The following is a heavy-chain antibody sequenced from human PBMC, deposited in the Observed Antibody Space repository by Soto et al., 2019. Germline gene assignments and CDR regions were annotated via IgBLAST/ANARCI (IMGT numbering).Heavy chain of an antibody. Sequence: QVQLVESGGGVVQPGRSLRLSCAASGFTFSSYGMHWVRQAPGKGLEWVAVIWYDGSNKYYADSVKGRFTISRDNSKNTLYLQMNSLRAEDTAVYYCARDRYSSGWYDIDYWGQGTLVTVSS. CDR2: IWYDGSNK. CDR1: GFTFSSYG. D-gene: IGHD6-19*01. V-gene: IGHV3-33*01. J-gene: IGHJ4*02. CDR3: ARDRYSSGWYDIDY.